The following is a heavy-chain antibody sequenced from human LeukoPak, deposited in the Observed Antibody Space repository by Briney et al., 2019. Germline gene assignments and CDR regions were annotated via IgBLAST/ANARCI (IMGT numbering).Heavy chain of an antibody. J-gene: IGHJ4*02. V-gene: IGHV3-23*01. CDR1: GFTFSIYA. CDR2: ISGSGDTT. Sequence: GGSLRLSCAASGFTFSIYAMSWVRQAPGKGLEGVSAISGSGDTTKYADSVKGRFTISRDNSKNTLYLQMNSLRADDTAVYYCAKEGRVAADTGDYLDYWGQGTLVTVSS. D-gene: IGHD6-13*01. CDR3: AKEGRVAADTGDYLDY.